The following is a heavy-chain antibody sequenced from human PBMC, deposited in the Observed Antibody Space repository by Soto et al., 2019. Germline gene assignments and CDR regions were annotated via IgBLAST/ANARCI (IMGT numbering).Heavy chain of an antibody. J-gene: IGHJ3*02. CDR3: ARSTYDYIWGSYRAAFDI. CDR2: ISAYNGNT. Sequence: QVQLVQSGAEVKKPGASVKVSCKASGYTFTSYGISWVRQAPGQGLEWMGCISAYNGNTNYAQKLQGRVTMTTDTSTSTAYMELRSLRSDDTAVYYCARSTYDYIWGSYRAAFDIWGQGTMVTVSS. D-gene: IGHD3-16*02. V-gene: IGHV1-18*01. CDR1: GYTFTSYG.